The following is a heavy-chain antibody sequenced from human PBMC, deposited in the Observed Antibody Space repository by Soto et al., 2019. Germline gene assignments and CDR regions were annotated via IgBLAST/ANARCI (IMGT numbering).Heavy chain of an antibody. CDR3: ARGDPLLWFGEKVYYGMDV. J-gene: IGHJ6*02. CDR1: GGSISSYY. V-gene: IGHV4-59*01. CDR2: IYYSGST. Sequence: QVQLQESGPGLVKPSETLSLTCTVSGGSISSYYWSWIRQPPGKGLEWIGYIYYSGSTNYNPSLTSRVTISVDTSKTQFSLKLSSVTAADTAVYYCARGDPLLWFGEKVYYGMDVWGQGTTVTVSS. D-gene: IGHD3-10*01.